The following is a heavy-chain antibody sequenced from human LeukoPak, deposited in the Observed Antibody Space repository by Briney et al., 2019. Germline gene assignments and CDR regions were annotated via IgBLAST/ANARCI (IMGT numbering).Heavy chain of an antibody. V-gene: IGHV3-9*01. CDR1: GFTFDDYA. J-gene: IGHJ4*02. CDR3: AKDHSQGSPDY. D-gene: IGHD6-13*01. Sequence: GGSLRLSCAASGFTFDDYAMHWVRQAPGKGLEWVSGISWNSGSIGYADSVKGRFTISRDNSKNTLYLQMNSLRAEDTAVYYCAKDHSQGSPDYWGQGTLVTVSS. CDR2: ISWNSGSI.